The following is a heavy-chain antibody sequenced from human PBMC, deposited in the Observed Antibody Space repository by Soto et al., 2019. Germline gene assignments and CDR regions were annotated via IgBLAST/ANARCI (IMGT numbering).Heavy chain of an antibody. CDR2: ITGDGRT. CDR3: AKDYSTVTTDPLSVVLFDY. Sequence: GGSLRLSCAASGFTFSSYAMSWVRQAPGKGLEWVSIITGDGRTYYADSVKGRFTISRDNSKNTVYLQMNSLRAEDTAVYYCAKDYSTVTTDPLSVVLFDYWGQGALVTVSS. D-gene: IGHD4-17*01. J-gene: IGHJ4*02. V-gene: IGHV3-23*01. CDR1: GFTFSSYA.